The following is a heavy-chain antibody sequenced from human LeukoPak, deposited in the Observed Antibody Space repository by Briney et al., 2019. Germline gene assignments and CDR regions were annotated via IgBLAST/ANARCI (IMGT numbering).Heavy chain of an antibody. CDR3: AKGGNGGKKGYYHYMDV. V-gene: IGHV3-23*01. Sequence: GGSLRLSCAASGFTFSSYGMSWVRQAPGKGLEWVSAISGSGGSTYYADSVKGRFTISRDNSKNTLYLQMNSLRAEDTAVYYCAKGGNGGKKGYYHYMDVWGKGTTVTISS. CDR2: ISGSGGST. J-gene: IGHJ6*03. CDR1: GFTFSSYG. D-gene: IGHD4-23*01.